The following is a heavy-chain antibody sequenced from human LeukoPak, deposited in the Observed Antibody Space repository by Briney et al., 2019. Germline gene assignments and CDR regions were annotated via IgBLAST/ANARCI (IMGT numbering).Heavy chain of an antibody. CDR2: INPSGGST. Sequence: ASVKVSCKASGYTFTGYYMHCVRQAPGHGLEWMGIINPSGGSTSYAQKFQGRVTMTRDMSTSTVYMELSSLRSEDTAVYYCASGSRLAGYWGQGTLVTVSS. V-gene: IGHV1-46*01. CDR3: ASGSRLAGY. D-gene: IGHD3-10*01. J-gene: IGHJ4*02. CDR1: GYTFTGYY.